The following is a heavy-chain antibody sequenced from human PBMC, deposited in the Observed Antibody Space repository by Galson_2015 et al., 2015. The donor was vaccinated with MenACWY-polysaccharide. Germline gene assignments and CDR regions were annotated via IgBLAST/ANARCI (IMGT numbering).Heavy chain of an antibody. CDR3: AIHYFYEPSRTWEGAFDV. Sequence: SLRLSCAASGFTLSTYRMNWVRQAPGKGLEWVSSIGNSPTYIYYADSVKGRFTISRDNAKNSLYLQMNSLRVDDPAIYYCAIHYFYEPSRTWEGAFDVWGQGTMVTVSS. D-gene: IGHD2/OR15-2a*01. CDR2: IGNSPTYI. V-gene: IGHV3-21*01. CDR1: GFTLSTYR. J-gene: IGHJ3*01.